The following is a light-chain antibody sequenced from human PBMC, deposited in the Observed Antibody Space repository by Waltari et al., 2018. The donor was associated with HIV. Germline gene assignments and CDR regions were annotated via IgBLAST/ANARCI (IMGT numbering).Light chain of an antibody. V-gene: IGLV2-8*01. Sequence: QSALPQPPSASGSPGQSVTISCTGTSRDVGGSNYVSWYQQYPGKAPKLIIYEATKRPSGVPDRFSGSKSGNTASLTVSGLQAEDEADYYCTSYAGRDNFVVFGGGTRLTVL. CDR3: TSYAGRDNFVV. CDR2: EAT. CDR1: SRDVGGSNY. J-gene: IGLJ2*01.